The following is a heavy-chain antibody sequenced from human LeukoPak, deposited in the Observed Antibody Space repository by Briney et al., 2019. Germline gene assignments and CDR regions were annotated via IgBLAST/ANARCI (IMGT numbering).Heavy chain of an antibody. D-gene: IGHD1-26*01. CDR1: GYTFTGYY. Sequence: ASVKVSCKASGYTFTGYYMHWVRQAPGQGLEWMGWINPNSGGTNYAQKLQGRVTMTTDTSTSTAYMELRSLRSDDTAVYYCARVSGGYLNWFDPWGQGTLVTVSS. CDR3: ARVSGGYLNWFDP. J-gene: IGHJ5*02. CDR2: INPNSGGT. V-gene: IGHV1-2*02.